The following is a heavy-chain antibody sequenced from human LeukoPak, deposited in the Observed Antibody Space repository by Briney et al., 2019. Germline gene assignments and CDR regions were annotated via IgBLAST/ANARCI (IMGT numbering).Heavy chain of an antibody. CDR3: AKADLTYYFDY. CDR1: GFTFSSYS. CDR2: ISSSSSTI. J-gene: IGHJ4*02. V-gene: IGHV3-48*01. D-gene: IGHD3-16*01. Sequence: GGSLRLSCAASGFTFSSYSMNWVRQAPGKGLEWVSYISSSSSTIYYADSVKGRFTISRDNAKNSLYLQMNSLRAEDTAVYYCAKADLTYYFDYWGQGTLVTVSS.